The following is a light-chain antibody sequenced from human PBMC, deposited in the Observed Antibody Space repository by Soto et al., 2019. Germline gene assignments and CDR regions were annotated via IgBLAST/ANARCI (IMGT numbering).Light chain of an antibody. J-gene: IGKJ1*01. Sequence: EIVLTQSPGTLSLSPGERATLSCRASQSVSSSYLAWYQQKPGQAPRLLIYGASSRATGIPDRFSGSGSGTDFTLTISRLEPEDLAVYYCQKYGSSPRRTVGQGTKVDI. V-gene: IGKV3-20*01. CDR1: QSVSSSY. CDR2: GAS. CDR3: QKYGSSPRRT.